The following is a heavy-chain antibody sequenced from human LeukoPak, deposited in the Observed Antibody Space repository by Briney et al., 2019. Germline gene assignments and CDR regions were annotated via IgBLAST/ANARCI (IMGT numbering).Heavy chain of an antibody. CDR1: GFSLSTSGVG. CDR2: IYWNDDK. V-gene: IGHV2-5*01. D-gene: IGHD5-24*01. CDR3: AHTGVLRWLQNGFDY. Sequence: SGPTLVKPTQTLTLTCTFSGFSLSTSGVGVGWVRQPPGKALEWLALIYWNDDKRYSPSLKSRLTITKDTSKNQVVLTMTNMDPVDTATYYCAHTGVLRWLQNGFDYWGQGTLVTVSS. J-gene: IGHJ4*02.